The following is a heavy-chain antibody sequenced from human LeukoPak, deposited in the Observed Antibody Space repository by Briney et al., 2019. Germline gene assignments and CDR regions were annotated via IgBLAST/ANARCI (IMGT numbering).Heavy chain of an antibody. D-gene: IGHD2-2*01. J-gene: IGHJ4*02. V-gene: IGHV3-23*01. CDR2: ISGGGETT. CDR1: GFTFSSYA. Sequence: RAGGSLRLSCAASGFTFSSYAMSWVRQAPGEGLEWVSGISGGGETTYYADSVKGRFTISRDNSKNTLYLQMNSLRAEDTAVYYCAKWGRKYQLLIGTGYGDYWGQGTLVTVSS. CDR3: AKWGRKYQLLIGTGYGDY.